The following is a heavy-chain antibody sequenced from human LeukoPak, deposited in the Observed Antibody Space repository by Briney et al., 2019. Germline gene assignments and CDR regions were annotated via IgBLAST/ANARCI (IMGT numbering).Heavy chain of an antibody. D-gene: IGHD6-6*01. Sequence: GGSLRLSCVVSGFTFSSYWMSWVRQAPGKGLEWVANIKQDGSEKCYMDSVKGRFTISRDNAKNSLYLQMNSLRAEDTAVYYCARMGSSSSSYWGQGTLVTVSS. CDR3: ARMGSSSSSY. CDR2: IKQDGSEK. J-gene: IGHJ4*02. V-gene: IGHV3-7*01. CDR1: GFTFSSYW.